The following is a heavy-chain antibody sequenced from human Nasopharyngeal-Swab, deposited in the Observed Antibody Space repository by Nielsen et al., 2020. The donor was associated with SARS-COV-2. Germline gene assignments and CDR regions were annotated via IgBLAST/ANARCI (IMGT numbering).Heavy chain of an antibody. J-gene: IGHJ6*02. Sequence: WVRQPQGKWLEWVSVIYSGGSSTYYADSVKGRFTISRDNSKNTLYLQMNSLRAEDTAVYYCAKDLTYYYDSSGYNREGYYYYGMDVWGQGTTVTVSS. V-gene: IGHV3-23*03. CDR2: IYSGGSST. D-gene: IGHD3-22*01. CDR3: AKDLTYYYDSSGYNREGYYYYGMDV.